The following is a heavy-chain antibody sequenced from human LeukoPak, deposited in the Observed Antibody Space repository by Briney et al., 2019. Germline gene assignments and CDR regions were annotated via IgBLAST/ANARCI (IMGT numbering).Heavy chain of an antibody. CDR1: GGSISTYY. D-gene: IGHD6-13*01. CDR3: ARELYSSSWYYYYGMDV. V-gene: IGHV4-59*01. CDR2: IFYSGST. Sequence: SETLSLTCSVSGGSISTYYWSWIRQPPGKGLEWIGYIFYSGSTNYNPSLKSRVTISVDTSKNQFSLKLSSVTAADTAVYYCARELYSSSWYYYYGMDVWGQGTTVTVSS. J-gene: IGHJ6*02.